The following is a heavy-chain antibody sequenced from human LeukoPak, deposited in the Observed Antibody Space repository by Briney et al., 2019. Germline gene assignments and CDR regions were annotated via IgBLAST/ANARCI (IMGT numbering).Heavy chain of an antibody. CDR3: ARDAGGNEHDY. Sequence: GGSLRLSCVASGLTFSGYAMHWVRQAPGKGLEWVAVIWYDGSNKYYADSVKGRFTISRDNSKNTLYLQMSSLRAEDTAVYYCARDAGGNEHDYWGQGTLVTVSS. J-gene: IGHJ4*02. V-gene: IGHV3-33*08. CDR2: IWYDGSNK. D-gene: IGHD4-23*01. CDR1: GLTFSGYA.